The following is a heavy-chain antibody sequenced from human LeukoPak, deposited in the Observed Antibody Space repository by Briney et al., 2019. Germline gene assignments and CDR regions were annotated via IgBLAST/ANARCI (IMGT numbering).Heavy chain of an antibody. V-gene: IGHV1-24*01. CDR2: FDPEDGET. D-gene: IGHD2-15*01. Sequence: ASVKVSCKVSGYTLTELSMHWVRQAPGKGLEWMGGFDPEDGETIYAQKFQGRVTMTEDTSTDTAYMELSSLRSENTAVYYCATSERIVDAFDIWGQGTMVTVSS. J-gene: IGHJ3*02. CDR3: ATSERIVDAFDI. CDR1: GYTLTELS.